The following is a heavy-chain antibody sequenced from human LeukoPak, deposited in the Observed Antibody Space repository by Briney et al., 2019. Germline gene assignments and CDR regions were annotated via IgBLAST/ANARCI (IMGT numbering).Heavy chain of an antibody. D-gene: IGHD2-2*01. J-gene: IGHJ6*02. V-gene: IGHV3-7*01. CDR2: IRQDGSEK. CDR1: GFTLGDYW. Sequence: GGSLLLSCAASGFTLGDYWMSWVRQAPGKGLEWVANIRQDGSEKYYVDSVKGRFTISRDNAKNSLYLQMNSPRAEDTAVYYCARGYKLVPAAKYGMNVWGQGTTVTVSS. CDR3: ARGYKLVPAAKYGMNV.